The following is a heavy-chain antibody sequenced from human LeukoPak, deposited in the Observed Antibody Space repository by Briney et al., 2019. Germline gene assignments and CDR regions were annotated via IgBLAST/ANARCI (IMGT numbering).Heavy chain of an antibody. CDR2: INPNSGGT. D-gene: IGHD1-20*01. Sequence: ASVKVSCKASGYTFTSYYMHWVRQAPGQGLEWMGWINPNSGGTNYAQKFQGRVTMTRDTSISTAYMELSRLRSDDTAVYYCARETITGTLVYGYWGQGTLVTVSS. V-gene: IGHV1-2*02. J-gene: IGHJ4*02. CDR3: ARETITGTLVYGY. CDR1: GYTFTSYY.